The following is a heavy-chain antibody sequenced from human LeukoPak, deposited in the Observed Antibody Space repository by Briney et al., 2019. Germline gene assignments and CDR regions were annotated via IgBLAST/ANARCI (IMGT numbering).Heavy chain of an antibody. J-gene: IGHJ6*03. Sequence: SVKVSCKASGGTFSSYTISWVRQAPGQGLEWMGRITPILGIANYAQKFQVRVTITADKSTSTAYMELSSLRSEDTAVYYCARVHGGGAYYMDVWGKGTTVTVSS. CDR2: ITPILGIA. CDR1: GGTFSSYT. CDR3: ARVHGGGAYYMDV. V-gene: IGHV1-69*02. D-gene: IGHD3-10*01.